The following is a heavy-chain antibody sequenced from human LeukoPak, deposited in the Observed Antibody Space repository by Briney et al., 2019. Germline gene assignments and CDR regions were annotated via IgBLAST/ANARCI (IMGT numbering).Heavy chain of an antibody. J-gene: IGHJ4*02. CDR2: FDPEDGET. V-gene: IGHV1-24*01. D-gene: IGHD3-22*01. CDR1: GYTLTELS. Sequence: GASVKASCKVSGYTLTELSMHWVRQAPGKGLEWMGGFDPEDGETIYAQKFQGRVTMTEDTSTDTAYMELSSLSYEDTAVYYCATGTDSSGYNLDYWGQGTLVTVSS. CDR3: ATGTDSSGYNLDY.